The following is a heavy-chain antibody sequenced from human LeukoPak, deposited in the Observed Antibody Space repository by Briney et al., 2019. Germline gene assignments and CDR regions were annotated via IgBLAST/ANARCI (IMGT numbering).Heavy chain of an antibody. V-gene: IGHV4-31*03. Sequence: PSQTLSLTCTVSGGSISSGSYYWSWIRQHPGTGLEWIGYIYYSGSTYYNPSLKSRVTISVDTSKNQFSLKLSSVTAADTAVYYCARGERAMIVVAPNWFDRWGQGTLVTVSS. CDR2: IYYSGST. CDR3: ARGERAMIVVAPNWFDR. D-gene: IGHD3-22*01. CDR1: GGSISSGSYY. J-gene: IGHJ5*02.